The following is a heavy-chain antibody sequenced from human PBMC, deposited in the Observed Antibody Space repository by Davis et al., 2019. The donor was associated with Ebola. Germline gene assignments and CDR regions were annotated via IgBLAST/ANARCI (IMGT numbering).Heavy chain of an antibody. Sequence: SETLSLTCTVSGGSISSYYWSWIRQPPGKGLEWIGYIYYSGSTNYNPSLKSRVTISVDTSKNQFSLKLSSVTAADTAVYYCAREGPKYYDFWSGYSNWFDPWGQGTLVTVSS. CDR2: IYYSGST. CDR3: AREGPKYYDFWSGYSNWFDP. D-gene: IGHD3-3*01. J-gene: IGHJ5*02. V-gene: IGHV4-59*12. CDR1: GGSISSYY.